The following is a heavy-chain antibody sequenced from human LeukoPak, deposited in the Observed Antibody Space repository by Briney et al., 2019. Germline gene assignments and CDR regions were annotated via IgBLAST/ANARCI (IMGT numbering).Heavy chain of an antibody. CDR2: IYSDNT. CDR1: GFTVSSNS. CDR3: AKDYGPLSSY. D-gene: IGHD4-17*01. Sequence: GGSLRLSCTVSGFTVSSNSMSWVRQAPGKGLEWVSFIYSDNTYYSDSVKGRFTISRDNSKNTLYLQMNSLRAEDTALYYCAKDYGPLSSYWGQGTLVTVSS. J-gene: IGHJ4*02. V-gene: IGHV3-53*01.